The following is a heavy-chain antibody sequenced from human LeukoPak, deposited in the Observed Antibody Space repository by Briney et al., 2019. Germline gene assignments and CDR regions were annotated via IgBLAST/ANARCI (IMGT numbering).Heavy chain of an antibody. J-gene: IGHJ4*02. CDR3: AKDNALIGSYSFDY. D-gene: IGHD1-26*01. Sequence: GSLRLSCAASGFTFSSYAMHWVRQAPGKGLEWVAVISYDGSNKYYADSVKGRFTISRDNSKNTLYLQMNSLRAEDTAVYYSAKDNALIGSYSFDYWGQGTLVTVSS. CDR1: GFTFSSYA. V-gene: IGHV3-30-3*01. CDR2: ISYDGSNK.